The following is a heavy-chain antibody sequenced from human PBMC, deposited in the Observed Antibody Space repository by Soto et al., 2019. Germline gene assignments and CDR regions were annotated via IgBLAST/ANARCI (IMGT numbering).Heavy chain of an antibody. CDR3: ARENYDFWSGYVMGAPNWFDP. V-gene: IGHV7-4-1*01. J-gene: IGHJ5*01. Sequence: QVQLVQSGSELKKPGASVKVSCKASGYTFTSYAMNWVRQAPGQGLEWMGWINTNTGNPTYAQGFTGRLVFSLDTSVSSAYLQICDLKAEDTAVYYCARENYDFWSGYVMGAPNWFDPWGQGPLVTVSS. CDR2: INTNTGNP. D-gene: IGHD3-3*01. CDR1: GYTFTSYA.